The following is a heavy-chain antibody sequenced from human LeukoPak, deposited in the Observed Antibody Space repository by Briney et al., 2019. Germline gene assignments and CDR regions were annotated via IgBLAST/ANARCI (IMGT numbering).Heavy chain of an antibody. D-gene: IGHD6-19*01. Sequence: PGGSLRLSCAASGFTLSSYAMSWVRQAPGKGLEWVSAISGSGGSTYYADSVKGRFTISRDNSKNTLYLQMNSLRAEDTAVYYCAKDPYPAVAGSFRYKNYFDYWGQGTLVTVSS. V-gene: IGHV3-23*01. CDR2: ISGSGGST. J-gene: IGHJ4*02. CDR3: AKDPYPAVAGSFRYKNYFDY. CDR1: GFTLSSYA.